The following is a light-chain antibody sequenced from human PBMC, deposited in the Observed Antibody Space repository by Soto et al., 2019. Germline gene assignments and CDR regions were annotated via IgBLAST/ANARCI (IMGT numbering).Light chain of an antibody. CDR3: FSYAGSSTYV. J-gene: IGLJ1*01. CDR2: EGS. CDR1: SSDVGSYNL. Sequence: QSVLTQPASVSGSPGQSITISCTGTSSDVGSYNLVSWYQQHPGKAPRLMIYEGSKRPSGVSNRFFGSQSGNTASLTISGLQAEDEADYYCFSYAGSSTYVFGTGTKLTVL. V-gene: IGLV2-23*01.